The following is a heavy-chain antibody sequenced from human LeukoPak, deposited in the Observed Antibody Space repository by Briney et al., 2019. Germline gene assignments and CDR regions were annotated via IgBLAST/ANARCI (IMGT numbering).Heavy chain of an antibody. CDR3: AREVATSYYDSGAYYRQTEAFDF. CDR2: VDYRGGT. CDR1: GASIYSDSSY. V-gene: IGHV4-61*01. D-gene: IGHD3-22*01. J-gene: IGHJ3*01. Sequence: SETLSLTCSVSGASIYSDSSYWTWIRQAPGKGLEWIGYVDYRGGTKYNASLKSRVTISLETSKNQFSLNLNSVIAADTAVYYCAREVATSYYDSGAYYRQTEAFDFWGQGKMVTVSS.